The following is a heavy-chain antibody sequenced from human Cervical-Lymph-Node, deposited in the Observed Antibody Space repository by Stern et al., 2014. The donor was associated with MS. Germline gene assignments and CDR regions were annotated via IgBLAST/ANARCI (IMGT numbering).Heavy chain of an antibody. J-gene: IGHJ4*02. CDR2: ITSSGAST. CDR1: GFSFSSYA. D-gene: IGHD5-12*01. CDR3: AKKGATILTPFDS. V-gene: IGHV3-23*04. Sequence: EDQLVESGGGLIQPGGSLRLSCAASGFSFSSYAMAWVRQAPGKGLEWVSTITSSGASTDYADSVEGRVTISRDNSENTLYLQINSLRSEDTAVYYCAKKGATILTPFDSWGQGTLVTVSS.